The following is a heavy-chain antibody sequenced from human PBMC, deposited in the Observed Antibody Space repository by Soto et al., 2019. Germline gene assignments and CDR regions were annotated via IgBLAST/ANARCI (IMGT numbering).Heavy chain of an antibody. CDR2: IYYSGST. CDR1: GGSISNYY. CDR3: ARSIGERYFDLFDY. J-gene: IGHJ4*02. V-gene: IGHV4-59*01. Sequence: SETLSLTCTVSGGSISNYYWSWIRQPPGKGLEWIGYIYYSGSTNYNPSLKSRVTISVDTSKNQFSLKLSSVTAADTAVYYCARSIGERYFDLFDYWGQGTLVTVS. D-gene: IGHD3-9*01.